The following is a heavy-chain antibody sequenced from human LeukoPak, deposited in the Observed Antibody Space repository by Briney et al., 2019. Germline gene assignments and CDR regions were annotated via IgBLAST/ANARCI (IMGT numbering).Heavy chain of an antibody. J-gene: IGHJ4*02. V-gene: IGHV4-59*11. D-gene: IGHD6-13*01. CDR2: IYSSGST. CDR1: GGSISSHY. CDR3: ARHEWGMRAAAGDSSGFDY. Sequence: SETLSLTCTVSGGSISSHYWSWIRQPPGKGLEWIGYIYSSGSTTDNPSLRSRVTISVDTSRNRFSLKLSSVTAADTAVYYCARHEWGMRAAAGDSSGFDYWGQGTLVTVSS.